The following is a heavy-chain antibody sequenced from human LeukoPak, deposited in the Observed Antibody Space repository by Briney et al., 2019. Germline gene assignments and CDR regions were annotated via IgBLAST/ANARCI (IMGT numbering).Heavy chain of an antibody. CDR2: IAYDGRYR. V-gene: IGHV3-30*18. CDR3: AKDHMARELKD. J-gene: IGHJ4*02. CDR1: GFFFSAYG. Sequence: GRSLRLSCAASGFFFSAYGMHWVRQAPGKGLEWVAVIAYDGRYRYYADSVKGRFTVSRDNSKNTVSLQMKGLRVEDTAVYYCAKDHMARELKDWGQGTLVIVSS. D-gene: IGHD3-10*01.